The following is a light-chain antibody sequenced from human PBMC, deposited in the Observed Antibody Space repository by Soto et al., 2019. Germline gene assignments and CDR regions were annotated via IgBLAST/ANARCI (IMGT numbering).Light chain of an antibody. Sequence: EIVLTQSRGTRSLSPGERATLSCGASQSVASSHLAWYRQKPGQTPRLLIYDASSRATGIPDRISGNGSGTDFTLTISRLEPEDFAVYYCQQYGSAPFTFGPGTKVDIK. V-gene: IGKV3-20*01. J-gene: IGKJ3*01. CDR2: DAS. CDR3: QQYGSAPFT. CDR1: QSVASSH.